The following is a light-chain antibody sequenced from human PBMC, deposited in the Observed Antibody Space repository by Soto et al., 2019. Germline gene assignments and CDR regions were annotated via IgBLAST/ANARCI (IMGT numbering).Light chain of an antibody. J-gene: IGKJ2*01. CDR1: ESIATY. CDR2: AAS. V-gene: IGKV1-39*01. CDR3: QHSYSSPYT. Sequence: DIQMTQSPSSLSASVGDRVTITCRASESIATYLNWYQQKPGKAPNLLIYAASTLQTGVPSRFSGSGSGTDFTLTISSLQTEDFATYYCQHSYSSPYTFGQGTKVDI.